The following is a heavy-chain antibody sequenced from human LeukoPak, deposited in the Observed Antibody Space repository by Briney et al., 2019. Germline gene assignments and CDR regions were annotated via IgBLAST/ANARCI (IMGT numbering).Heavy chain of an antibody. Sequence: GGSLRLSCTVSGFTVSSNSMSWVRQAPGKGLEWVSFIYSDNTHYSDSVKGRFTISRDNSKNTLNLQMNSLRAEDTAVYYCARRAGAYSHPYDYWGQGTLVTVSS. V-gene: IGHV3-53*01. J-gene: IGHJ4*02. CDR2: IYSDNT. CDR1: GFTVSSNS. D-gene: IGHD4/OR15-4a*01. CDR3: ARRAGAYSHPYDY.